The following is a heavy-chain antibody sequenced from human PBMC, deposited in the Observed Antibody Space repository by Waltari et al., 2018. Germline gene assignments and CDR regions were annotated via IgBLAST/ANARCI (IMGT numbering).Heavy chain of an antibody. CDR2: INSGNGNT. V-gene: IGHV1-3*03. CDR3: ARDSGALTIFGGYNWFDP. Sequence: QVQLVQSGAEVKKPGASVKVSCKASGYTFTSYAMHWVRQAPGQRLEWMGWINSGNGNTKYAQEFQGRVTITRDTSASTAYMELSSLRSEDMAVYYCARDSGALTIFGGYNWFDPWGQGTLVTVSS. J-gene: IGHJ5*02. CDR1: GYTFTSYA. D-gene: IGHD3-3*01.